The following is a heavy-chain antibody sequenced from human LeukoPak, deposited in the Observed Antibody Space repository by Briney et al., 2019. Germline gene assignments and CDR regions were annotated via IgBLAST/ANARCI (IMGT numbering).Heavy chain of an antibody. CDR1: GFTFNSYW. D-gene: IGHD3-10*01. J-gene: IGHJ4*02. CDR3: ARWSYVSGTWFLDS. CDR2: INEDGSTI. Sequence: GESLRLSCEASGFTFNSYWMSWVRQAPGQGLESVADINEDGSTIYYVNSVKGRFTISRDNAKNSLSLQLNTLRAEDRAVYYCARWSYVSGTWFLDSWGQGALVTVSS. V-gene: IGHV3-7*05.